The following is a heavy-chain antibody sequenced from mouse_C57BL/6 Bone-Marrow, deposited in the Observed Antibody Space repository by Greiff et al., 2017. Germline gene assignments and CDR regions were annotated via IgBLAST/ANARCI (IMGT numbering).Heavy chain of an antibody. V-gene: IGHV1-50*01. Sequence: QVQLQQSGAELVKPGASVKLSCKASGYTFTSYWMQWVKQRPGQGLEWIGEIDPSDSYTNYNQTFKGKATLTVDTSSSTAYMQLSSLTSEDSAVYYCARDLYYGNYDYAMDYWGQGTSVTVSS. CDR2: IDPSDSYT. CDR3: ARDLYYGNYDYAMDY. CDR1: GYTFTSYW. J-gene: IGHJ4*01. D-gene: IGHD2-1*01.